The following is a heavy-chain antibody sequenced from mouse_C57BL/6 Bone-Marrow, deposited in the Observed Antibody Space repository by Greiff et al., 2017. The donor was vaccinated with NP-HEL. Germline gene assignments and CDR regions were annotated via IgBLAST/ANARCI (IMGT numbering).Heavy chain of an antibody. V-gene: IGHV1-82*01. CDR1: GYAFSSSW. J-gene: IGHJ2*01. D-gene: IGHD1-1*01. Sequence: QVQLQQSGPELVKPGASVKISCKASGYAFSSSWMNWVKQRPGKGLEWIGRIYPGDGDTNYNGKFKGKATLTADKSSSTAYMQLSSLTSEDSAVYFCARWGTTVVPFDYWGQGTTLTVSS. CDR2: IYPGDGDT. CDR3: ARWGTTVVPFDY.